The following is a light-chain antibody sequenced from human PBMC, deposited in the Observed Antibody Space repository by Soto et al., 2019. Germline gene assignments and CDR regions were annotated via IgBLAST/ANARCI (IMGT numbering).Light chain of an antibody. CDR1: QSVSSN. V-gene: IGKV3-15*01. Sequence: EVLMTQSPATLSVSPGERATLSCRASQSVSSNLAWYQQKPGQAPRLLIYGASTRGPGIPDRFSGSGSGTEFTLTISSLQSEDLAVFFCQQYDTWPPAFGQGTKVEIK. CDR3: QQYDTWPPA. CDR2: GAS. J-gene: IGKJ2*01.